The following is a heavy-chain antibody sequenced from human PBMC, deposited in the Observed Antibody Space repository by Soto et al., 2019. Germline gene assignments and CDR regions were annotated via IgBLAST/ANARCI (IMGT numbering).Heavy chain of an antibody. V-gene: IGHV1-18*01. CDR3: ARDLTVTTFSSFDY. CDR1: GYTFTSYG. Sequence: ASVKVSCKASGYTFTSYGISWVRQAPGQGLEWMGWISAYNGNTNYAQKLQGRVTMTTDTSTSTAYMELRSLRSDDTAVYYCARDLTVTTFSSFDYWGQGTLVTVSS. J-gene: IGHJ4*02. D-gene: IGHD4-17*01. CDR2: ISAYNGNT.